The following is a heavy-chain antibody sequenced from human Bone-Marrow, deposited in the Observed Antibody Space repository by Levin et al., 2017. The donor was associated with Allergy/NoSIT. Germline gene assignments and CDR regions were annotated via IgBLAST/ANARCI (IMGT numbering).Heavy chain of an antibody. D-gene: IGHD2-8*01. CDR1: GFTFSGYW. CDR3: ARNGAWSFEF. Sequence: GGSLRLSCASSGFTFSGYWMAWVRQAPGKGLEWVANINRDGGDGYYVDSVKGRFTISRDNARNSLDLQMNSLRVEDAAVYYCARNGAWSFEFWGQGTLVTVSS. J-gene: IGHJ4*02. CDR2: INRDGGDG. V-gene: IGHV3-7*02.